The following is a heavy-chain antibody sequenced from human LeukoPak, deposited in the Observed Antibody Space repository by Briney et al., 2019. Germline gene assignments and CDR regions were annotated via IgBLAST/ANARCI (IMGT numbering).Heavy chain of an antibody. CDR1: GLTSSNYW. V-gene: IGHV3-7*01. Sequence: GGSLRLSCAASGLTSSNYWMTWVRQAPGKGLEWVPNIKEDGSEKYYVDSVKGRVTISRDHAKNSLYLQMNSLRAEDTAVYYCARVNARPGTSWYFDYWGQGTLVTVSS. D-gene: IGHD6-13*01. CDR3: ARVNARPGTSWYFDY. J-gene: IGHJ4*02. CDR2: IKEDGSEK.